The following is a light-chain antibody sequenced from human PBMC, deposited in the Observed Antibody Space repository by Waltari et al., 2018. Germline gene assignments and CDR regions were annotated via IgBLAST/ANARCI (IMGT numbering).Light chain of an antibody. V-gene: IGKV1-39*01. CDR3: QQGYNSPPT. Sequence: DIQLTQSPSSLYESVGNRVTVHCRASQHVGTYLNWYQPQPGKAPKLLIYAASSLNTGVPSRFRGSGSGTEFSLTISSLQPEDFATYYCQQGYNSPPTFGQGTKLESK. CDR2: AAS. J-gene: IGKJ2*01. CDR1: QHVGTY.